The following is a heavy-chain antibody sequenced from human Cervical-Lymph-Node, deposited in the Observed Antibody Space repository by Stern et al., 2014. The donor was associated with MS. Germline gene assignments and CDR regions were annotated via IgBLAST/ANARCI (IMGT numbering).Heavy chain of an antibody. J-gene: IGHJ4*02. D-gene: IGHD2-21*01. CDR2: IYPGAADT. V-gene: IGHV5-51*01. Sequence: VQLVQSGAEVKKPGASLKISCEVSGYSFTSYCIGWVRQMPGKGLEWMGFIYPGAADTRYSPSFHGHVTISADTSLSTAYLQWSSLKASDTAIYYCGRQGKGVIAPTSYFDYWGQGNLVTVSS. CDR3: GRQGKGVIAPTSYFDY. CDR1: GYSFTSYC.